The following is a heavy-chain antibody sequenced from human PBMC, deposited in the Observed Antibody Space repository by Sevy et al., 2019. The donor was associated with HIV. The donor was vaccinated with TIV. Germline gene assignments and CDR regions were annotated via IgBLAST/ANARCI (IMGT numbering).Heavy chain of an antibody. CDR3: ARVDVGYSSSWYHIDY. CDR2: LIPIFGTA. V-gene: IGHV1-69*13. D-gene: IGHD6-13*01. J-gene: IGHJ4*02. Sequence: ASVKVSCKASGYTFTDYFMHWVRQAPGQGLEWMGGLIPIFGTANYAQKFQGRVTITADESTSTAYMELSSLRSEDTAVYYCARVDVGYSSSWYHIDYWGQGTLVTVSS. CDR1: GYTFTDYF.